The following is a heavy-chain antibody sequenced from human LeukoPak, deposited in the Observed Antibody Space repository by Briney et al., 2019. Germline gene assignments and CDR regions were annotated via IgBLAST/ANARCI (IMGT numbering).Heavy chain of an antibody. CDR1: GYTFTDYY. CDR3: ARANFLYCSSTTCLFDY. D-gene: IGHD2-2*01. V-gene: IGHV1-2*02. Sequence: ASVKVSCKASGYTFTDYYMHWVRQAPGQGFEWMGWINPNDGDTNYAQKFQGRVTMTRDTSISTAHMEVGRLRSDDTAVYYCARANFLYCSSTTCLFDYWGQGTLVTVSS. CDR2: INPNDGDT. J-gene: IGHJ4*02.